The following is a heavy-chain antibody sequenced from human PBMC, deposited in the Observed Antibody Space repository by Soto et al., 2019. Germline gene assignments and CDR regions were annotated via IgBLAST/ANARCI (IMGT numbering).Heavy chain of an antibody. CDR3: ASGRYCSSTGGYSGRNYYMDV. Sequence: GGSLRLSCAASGFTFSSYSMNWVRQAPGKGLEWVSYISSSSSTIYYADPVKGRFTISRDNAKNSLYLQMNSLRAEDTAVYYCASGRYCSSTGGYSGRNYYMDVWGKGTTVTVSS. J-gene: IGHJ6*03. V-gene: IGHV3-48*01. CDR2: ISSSSSTI. CDR1: GFTFSSYS. D-gene: IGHD2-2*01.